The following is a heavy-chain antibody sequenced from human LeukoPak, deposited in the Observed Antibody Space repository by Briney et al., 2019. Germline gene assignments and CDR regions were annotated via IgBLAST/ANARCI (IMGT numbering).Heavy chain of an antibody. V-gene: IGHV3-30*02. CDR2: IWYDGSNK. J-gene: IGHJ4*02. CDR3: AKEWVVPHGVY. Sequence: GGSLRLSCAASGFTFSSYGMHWVRQAPGKGLEWVAVIWYDGSNKYYADSVKGRFTISRDNSKNTLYLQMNSLRAEDTAVYYCAKEWVVPHGVYWGQGTLVTVSS. D-gene: IGHD2-15*01. CDR1: GFTFSSYG.